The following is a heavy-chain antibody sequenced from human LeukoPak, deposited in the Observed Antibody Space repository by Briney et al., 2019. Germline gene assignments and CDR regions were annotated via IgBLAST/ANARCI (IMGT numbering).Heavy chain of an antibody. CDR3: AKLSKAGIAVAGRNY. D-gene: IGHD6-19*01. Sequence: GGSLPLSCAASGLTFSNQAMSWVRQAPGKGLDGVSAISGSGGSTYYADSVKGRFTISRDNSKNTLYLQMNSLRAEDTAVYYCAKLSKAGIAVAGRNYWGQGTLVTVSS. V-gene: IGHV3-23*01. J-gene: IGHJ4*02. CDR1: GLTFSNQA. CDR2: ISGSGGST.